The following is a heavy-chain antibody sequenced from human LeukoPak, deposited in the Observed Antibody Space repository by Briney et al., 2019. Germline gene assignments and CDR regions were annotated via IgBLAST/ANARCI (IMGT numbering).Heavy chain of an antibody. D-gene: IGHD1-26*01. CDR3: ARTGLLNSGSYGLHAFDI. J-gene: IGHJ3*02. CDR1: GGSFSGYY. Sequence: KPSETLSLTCAVYGGSFSGYYWSWIRQPPGKGLEWIGEINHSGSTNYNPSLKSRVTISVDTSKNQFSLKLSSVTAADTAVYYCARTGLLNSGSYGLHAFDIWGQGTMVTVSS. CDR2: INHSGST. V-gene: IGHV4-34*01.